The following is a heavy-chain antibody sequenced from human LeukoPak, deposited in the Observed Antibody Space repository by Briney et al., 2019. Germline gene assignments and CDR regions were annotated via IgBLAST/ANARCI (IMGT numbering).Heavy chain of an antibody. Sequence: GGSLRLSCAASGFTFSSYAMNWVRQAPGKGLEWVSIISGSGGSTYYADSVKGRFTISRDNSKSTLYLHMNSLRAEDTGVYYCAKGLGRWLQYIDYWGQGTLVTVSS. CDR2: ISGSGGST. J-gene: IGHJ4*02. CDR1: GFTFSSYA. V-gene: IGHV3-23*01. CDR3: AKGLGRWLQYIDY. D-gene: IGHD5-24*01.